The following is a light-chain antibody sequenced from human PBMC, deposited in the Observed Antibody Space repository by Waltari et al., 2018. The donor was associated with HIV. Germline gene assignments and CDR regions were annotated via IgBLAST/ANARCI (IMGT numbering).Light chain of an antibody. CDR2: WAS. CDR3: QQYYSTPT. J-gene: IGKJ1*01. Sequence: VSLGERATINCKSSQSVLYSSNNKNYLAWYQQKPGQPPKLLIYWASTRESGVPDRFSGSGSGTDFTLTISSLQAEDVAVYYCQQYYSTPTFGQGTKVEIK. CDR1: QSVLYSSNNKNY. V-gene: IGKV4-1*01.